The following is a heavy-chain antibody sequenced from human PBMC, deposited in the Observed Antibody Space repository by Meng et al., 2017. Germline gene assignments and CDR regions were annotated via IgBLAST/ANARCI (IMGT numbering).Heavy chain of an antibody. D-gene: IGHD3-22*01. CDR3: ARVTLRFHGYYWYFDL. CDR2: INWNGGST. Sequence: GGSLRLSCAASGFAFDDYGMSWVRQAPGKGLEWVSGINWNGGSTGYADSVKGRFTISRDNAKNSLYLQMNSLRAEDTALYYCARVTLRFHGYYWYFDLWGRGTLVTVSS. J-gene: IGHJ2*01. CDR1: GFAFDDYG. V-gene: IGHV3-20*04.